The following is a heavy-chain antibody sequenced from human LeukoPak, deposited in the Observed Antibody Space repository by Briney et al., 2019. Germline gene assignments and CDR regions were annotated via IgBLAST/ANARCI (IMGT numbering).Heavy chain of an antibody. CDR3: ARGRVSGTTLYFDY. CDR2: IYSGST. D-gene: IGHD1-1*01. CDR1: GGSISSDSDY. V-gene: IGHV4-61*02. Sequence: SQTLSLTCTVSGGSISSDSDYWSWIRQPAGKGLEWIWRIYSGSTDYNPSLRSRLTISVDTSKNQFSLKLSSVTAADTAVYYCARGRVSGTTLYFDYWGQGTLFTVSS. J-gene: IGHJ4*02.